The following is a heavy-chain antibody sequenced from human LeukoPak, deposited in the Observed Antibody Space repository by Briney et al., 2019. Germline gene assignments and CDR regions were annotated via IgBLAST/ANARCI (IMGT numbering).Heavy chain of an antibody. CDR1: GFSFSSYT. J-gene: IGHJ6*04. CDR3: AELGITMIGGV. CDR2: ISSSGSTI. Sequence: GGSLRLSCSASGFSFSSYTMTWVRQAPGKGLEWVSYISSSGSTIYYADSVKGRFTISRDNAKNSLYLQMNSLRAEDTAVYYCAELGITMIGGVWGKGTTVTISS. V-gene: IGHV3-48*03. D-gene: IGHD3-10*02.